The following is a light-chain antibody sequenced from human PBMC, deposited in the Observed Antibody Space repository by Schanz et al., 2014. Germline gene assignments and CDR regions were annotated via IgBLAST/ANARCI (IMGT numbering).Light chain of an antibody. CDR2: DAS. Sequence: DIQMTQSPSSVSASVGDRVTITCRASQTISSWLAWYQQKPGKAPKLLIFDASSLETGVPSRFSGSGSGTEFTLTISSLQPDDFATYYCQQYNSYWVTFGGGTKVEIK. CDR3: QQYNSYWVT. CDR1: QTISSW. V-gene: IGKV1-5*01. J-gene: IGKJ4*01.